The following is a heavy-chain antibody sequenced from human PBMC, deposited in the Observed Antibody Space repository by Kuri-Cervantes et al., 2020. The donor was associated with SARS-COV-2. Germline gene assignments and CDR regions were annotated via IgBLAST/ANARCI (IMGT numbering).Heavy chain of an antibody. Sequence: LSLTCAASGFTFNSYEMNWVRQAPGKGLEWLSYIGNTDSTTYYADSVKGRFTISRDNSKNTLYLQMNSLRAEDTAVYFCAKDPTATTEYYYAMDVWGQGTTVTVSS. V-gene: IGHV3-48*03. CDR3: AKDPTATTEYYYAMDV. J-gene: IGHJ6*02. CDR1: GFTFNSYE. D-gene: IGHD1-7*01. CDR2: IGNTDSTT.